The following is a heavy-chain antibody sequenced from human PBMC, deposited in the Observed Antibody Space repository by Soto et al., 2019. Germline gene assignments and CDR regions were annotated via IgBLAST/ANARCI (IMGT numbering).Heavy chain of an antibody. V-gene: IGHV4-59*01. J-gene: IGHJ6*02. CDR2: IYYSGST. Sequence: PSETLSLTCTVSGGSISSYYWSWIRQPPGKGLEWIGYIYYSGSTNYNPSLKSRVTISVDTSKNQFSLKLSSVTAADTAVYYCARTMVRGVSNYYYYYGMDVWGQGTTVTVSS. D-gene: IGHD3-10*01. CDR3: ARTMVRGVSNYYYYYGMDV. CDR1: GGSISSYY.